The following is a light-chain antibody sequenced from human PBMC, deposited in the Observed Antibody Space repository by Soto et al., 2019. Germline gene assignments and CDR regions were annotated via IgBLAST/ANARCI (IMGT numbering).Light chain of an antibody. J-gene: IGKJ1*01. V-gene: IGKV1-5*03. CDR1: QTISGW. CDR2: EAS. Sequence: DIQMTQSPSTLSASVGDRVTITCRASQTISGWLAWYQQKPGKAPKLLIFEASILESGVPSRFSGSRSGTEFTLTFDSLQPDDFATYYCQQYTSYSPTFGQGTKVEI. CDR3: QQYTSYSPT.